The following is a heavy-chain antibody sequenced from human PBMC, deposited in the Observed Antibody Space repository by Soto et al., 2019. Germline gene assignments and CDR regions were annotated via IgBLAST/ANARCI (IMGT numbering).Heavy chain of an antibody. J-gene: IGHJ4*02. D-gene: IGHD3-3*01. CDR1: GGSTRGNGYY. CDR2: MSYTTTA. Sequence: PSETLSLTCTVSGGSTRGNGYYWGWVRQAPGKGLEWIGSMSYTTTAYYNPSLRSRVLISVDTSKNQFSLRLSSVTAADTAVYYCVRHGRDGVTIYGVAAYNFVTWGQGTQVTVSS. V-gene: IGHV4-39*01. CDR3: VRHGRDGVTIYGVAAYNFVT.